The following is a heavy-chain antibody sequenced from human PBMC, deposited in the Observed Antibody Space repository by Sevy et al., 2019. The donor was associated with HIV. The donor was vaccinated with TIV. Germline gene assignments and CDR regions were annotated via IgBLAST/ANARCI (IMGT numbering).Heavy chain of an antibody. J-gene: IGHJ3*02. CDR1: GYTFTGYY. V-gene: IGHV1-2*06. CDR3: ARPNGGPTYYYDSSGYYPLHDAFDI. Sequence: ASVKVSCKASGYTFTGYYMHWVRQAPGQGLAWMGRINPNSGGTNYAQKFQGRVTMTRDTSISTAYMELSRLRSDDTAVYYCARPNGGPTYYYDSSGYYPLHDAFDIWGQGTMVTVSS. D-gene: IGHD3-22*01. CDR2: INPNSGGT.